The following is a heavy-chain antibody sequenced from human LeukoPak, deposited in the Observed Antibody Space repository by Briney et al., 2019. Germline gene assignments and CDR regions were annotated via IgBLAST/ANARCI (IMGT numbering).Heavy chain of an antibody. J-gene: IGHJ4*02. D-gene: IGHD3-22*01. Sequence: PGGSLTLSCQASGFTFYMYAMSWVRQAPGKGLEWVASMCGTAGCTFYPDSVKGRFTISRDNSKNVLYLRMNSLTAEDTAIYYCAKDRPNFHENSGNYYRRDGDCWGQGTLVTVSS. V-gene: IGHV3-23*01. CDR2: MCGTAGCT. CDR1: GFTFYMYA. CDR3: AKDRPNFHENSGNYYRRDGDC.